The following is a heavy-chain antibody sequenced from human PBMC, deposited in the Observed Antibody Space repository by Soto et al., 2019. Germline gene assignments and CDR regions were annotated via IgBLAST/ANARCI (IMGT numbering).Heavy chain of an antibody. J-gene: IGHJ5*02. CDR3: ARDREKDSSSPHWFDP. CDR2: ISSSSSTI. CDR1: GFTFSSYS. Sequence: PGGSLRLSCAASGFTFSSYSMNWVRQAPGKGLEWVSYISSSSSTIYYADSVKGRFTISRDNAKNSLYLQMNSLRAEGTAVYYCARDREKDSSSPHWFDPWGQGTLVTVSS. V-gene: IGHV3-48*01. D-gene: IGHD6-6*01.